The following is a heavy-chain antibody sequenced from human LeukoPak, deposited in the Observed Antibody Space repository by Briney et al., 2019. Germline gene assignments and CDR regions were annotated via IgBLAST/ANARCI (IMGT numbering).Heavy chain of an antibody. CDR2: IIPMFGTV. D-gene: IGHD1-26*01. V-gene: IGHV1-69*01. CDR3: ARVAIVGVIPSYFDY. J-gene: IGHJ4*02. CDR1: GGTLKNYG. Sequence: SVKVSCKASGGTLKNYGISWVRQAPGHGLEWMGGIIPMFGTVNYAQKFQGRVTITADESTSTAYMELSSLRFEDTAVYYCARVAIVGVIPSYFDYWGQGTLVTVSS.